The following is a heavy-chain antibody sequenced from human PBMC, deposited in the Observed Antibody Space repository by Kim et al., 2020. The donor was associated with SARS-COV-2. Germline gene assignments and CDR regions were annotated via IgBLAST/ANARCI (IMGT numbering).Heavy chain of an antibody. CDR3: AKVDGYGFYVDIVAIVY. Sequence: GGSLRLSCAASGFTFSSYAMSWVRQAPGKGLEWVSAISGSGGSTYYADSVKGRFTISRYNSKNTLYLQMNSLRAEDTAVYYCAKVDGYGFYVDIVAIVYWGQGTLVTVSS. CDR2: ISGSGGST. J-gene: IGHJ4*02. D-gene: IGHD5-12*01. CDR1: GFTFSSYA. V-gene: IGHV3-23*01.